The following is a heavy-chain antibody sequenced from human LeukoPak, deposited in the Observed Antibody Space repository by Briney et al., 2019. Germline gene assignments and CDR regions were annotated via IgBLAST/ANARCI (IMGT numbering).Heavy chain of an antibody. CDR1: GGSISSYY. Sequence: SETLSLTCTVSGGSISSYYWSWIRQPPGKGLEWIGEINHSGSTNYNPSLKSRVTISVDTSKNQFSLKLSSVTAADTAVYYCARGFLGIVDWGQGTLVTVSS. V-gene: IGHV4-34*01. CDR2: INHSGST. J-gene: IGHJ4*02. D-gene: IGHD1-26*01. CDR3: ARGFLGIVD.